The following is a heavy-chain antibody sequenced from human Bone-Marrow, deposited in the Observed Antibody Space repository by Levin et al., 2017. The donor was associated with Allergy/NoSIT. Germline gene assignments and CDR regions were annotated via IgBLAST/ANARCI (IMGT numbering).Heavy chain of an antibody. CDR2: ISYDGSNK. D-gene: IGHD3-10*01. V-gene: IGHV3-30*18. CDR3: AKDFLRTDFSGTVVRGVGNWFDP. Sequence: GGSLRLSCAASGFTFSSYGMHWVRQAPGKGLEWVAVISYDGSNKYYADSVKGRFTISRDNSKNTLYLQMNSLRAEDTAVYYCAKDFLRTDFSGTVVRGVGNWFDPWGQGTLVTVSS. J-gene: IGHJ5*02. CDR1: GFTFSSYG.